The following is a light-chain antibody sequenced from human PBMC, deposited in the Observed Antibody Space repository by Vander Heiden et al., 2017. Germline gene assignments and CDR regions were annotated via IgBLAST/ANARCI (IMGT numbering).Light chain of an antibody. CDR2: DAS. Sequence: IVFTQSPPSLPLSPGERATLSCRASQSVSSYLAWYQQKPGQAPRLLIYDASNRATGIPARFSGSGSGTDFTLTISSLEPEDFAVYYCQQRSNWPPLTFGGGTKVEIK. CDR3: QQRSNWPPLT. CDR1: QSVSSY. V-gene: IGKV3-11*01. J-gene: IGKJ4*01.